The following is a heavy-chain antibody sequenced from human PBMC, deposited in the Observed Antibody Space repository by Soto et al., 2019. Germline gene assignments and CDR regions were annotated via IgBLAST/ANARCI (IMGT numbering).Heavy chain of an antibody. CDR2: IYHSGST. V-gene: IGHV4-59*01. CDR1: GDSITNYY. Sequence: PSETLSLTCTVSGDSITNYYWSWIRQPPGKGLEWIGYIYHSGSTNYNPSLRSRVTMSRDKSKNQFSLNLDSVTAADTAVYYCAGWSGFGHYYFDYWGQGALVTVS. CDR3: AGWSGFGHYYFDY. J-gene: IGHJ4*02. D-gene: IGHD3-3*01.